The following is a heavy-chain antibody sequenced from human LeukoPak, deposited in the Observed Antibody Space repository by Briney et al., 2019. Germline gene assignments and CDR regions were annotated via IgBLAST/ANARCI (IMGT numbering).Heavy chain of an antibody. CDR2: ISDDGTNQ. CDR3: ASTGIAARYYFDY. J-gene: IGHJ4*02. Sequence: GGSLRLSCAASGFTFKIYTLHWVRQAPGKGLEWGAMISDDGTNQYYADSVKGRFTISRDNSKNTLYLQMNSLRVEDTAVYYCASTGIAARYYFDYWGQGTLVTVSS. D-gene: IGHD6-6*01. CDR1: GFTFKIYT. V-gene: IGHV3-30-3*01.